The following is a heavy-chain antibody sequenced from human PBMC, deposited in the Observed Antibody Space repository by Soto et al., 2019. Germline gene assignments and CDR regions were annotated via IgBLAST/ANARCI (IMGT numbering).Heavy chain of an antibody. J-gene: IGHJ6*03. V-gene: IGHV4-59*01. CDR2: IYYSGST. Sequence: SETLSLTCTVSGGSISSYYWSWIRQPPGKGLEWIGYIYYSGSTNYNPSLKSRVTISVDTSKNQFSLKLSSVTAADTAVYYCARGESVLRYYYYMDVRAKGTKVTVSS. CDR3: ARGESVLRYYYYMDV. CDR1: GGSISSYY. D-gene: IGHD3-3*01.